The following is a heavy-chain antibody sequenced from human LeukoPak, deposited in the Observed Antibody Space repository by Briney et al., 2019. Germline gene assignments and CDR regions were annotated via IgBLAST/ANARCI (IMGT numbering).Heavy chain of an antibody. CDR2: MNPNSGNT. D-gene: IGHD4-17*01. CDR3: ARGSPTTVTNY. Sequence: ASVKVSCKASGYTFTSYDINWVRQATGQGLEWMGWMNPNSGNTGYAQKVQGRVTMTRNTSISTAYMELSSLRPEDTAVYYCARGSPTTVTNYWGQGTLVTVSS. J-gene: IGHJ4*02. V-gene: IGHV1-8*01. CDR1: GYTFTSYD.